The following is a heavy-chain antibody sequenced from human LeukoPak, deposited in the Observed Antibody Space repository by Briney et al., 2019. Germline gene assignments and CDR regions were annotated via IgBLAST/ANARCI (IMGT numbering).Heavy chain of an antibody. CDR3: AIVQEYFDWSQGGDI. Sequence: PSETLSLTCTVSGGSISSSSYYWGWIRQPPGKGLEWIGSIYYSGSTYYNPSLKSRVTISVDTSKNQFSLKLSSVTAADTAVYYCAIVQEYFDWSQGGDIWGQGTMVTVSS. J-gene: IGHJ3*02. D-gene: IGHD3-9*01. CDR1: GGSISSSSYY. V-gene: IGHV4-39*01. CDR2: IYYSGST.